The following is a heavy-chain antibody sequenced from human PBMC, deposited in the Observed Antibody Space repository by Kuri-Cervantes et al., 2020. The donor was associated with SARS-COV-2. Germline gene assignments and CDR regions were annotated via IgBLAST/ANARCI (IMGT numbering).Heavy chain of an antibody. CDR1: VYTFTSYA. Sequence: ASVKVSRMASVYTFTSYAMHWVRQPPGQRLEWMGWINAGNGNTKYPQKFQGRVTITRDTSASTAYMELSSLTSEHTAVYYCSGADGGFRPYYYYCMDVWGQGTTVTVSS. CDR2: INAGNGNT. J-gene: IGHJ6*02. V-gene: IGHV1-3*01. D-gene: IGHD6-6*01. CDR3: SGADGGFRPYYYYCMDV.